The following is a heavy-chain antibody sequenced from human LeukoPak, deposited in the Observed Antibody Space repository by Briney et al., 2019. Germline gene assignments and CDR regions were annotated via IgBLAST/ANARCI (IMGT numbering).Heavy chain of an antibody. CDR3: AKSPMRTVTTNYFDY. J-gene: IGHJ4*02. CDR1: GGSFSGYY. CDR2: INHSGST. V-gene: IGHV4-34*01. D-gene: IGHD4-17*01. Sequence: SETLSLTCAVYGGSFSGYYWSWIRQPPGKGLEWIGEINHSGSTNYNPSLKSRVTISVDTSKNQFSLKLSSVTAADTAVYYCAKSPMRTVTTNYFDYWGPGTLITVSS.